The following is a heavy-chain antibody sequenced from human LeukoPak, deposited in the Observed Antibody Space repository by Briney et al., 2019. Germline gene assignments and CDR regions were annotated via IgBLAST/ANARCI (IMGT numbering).Heavy chain of an antibody. V-gene: IGHV1-2*02. CDR1: GYTFTGYY. Sequence: GASVKVSCKASGYTFTGYYMHWVRQAPGQGLEWMGWINPNSGGTNYAQKFQGRVTMTRDTSISTAYMELSRLRSDDTAVYCCARDLVAARLPDYWGQGTLVTVSS. J-gene: IGHJ4*02. CDR2: INPNSGGT. CDR3: ARDLVAARLPDY. D-gene: IGHD6-6*01.